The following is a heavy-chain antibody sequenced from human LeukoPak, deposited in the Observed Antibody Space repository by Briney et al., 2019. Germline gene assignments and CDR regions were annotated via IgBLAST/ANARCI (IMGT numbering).Heavy chain of an antibody. Sequence: PSETLSLTCTVSGGSISSGGYYWSWIRQPPGKGLEWIGEINQSGSINYNPSLKSRVTISGDTSKNQLSLKMMSVTAADTAVYYCAREKGIVGAAYDYWGQGTLVTVSS. D-gene: IGHD1-26*01. V-gene: IGHV4-39*07. CDR1: GGSISSGGYY. J-gene: IGHJ4*02. CDR3: AREKGIVGAAYDY. CDR2: INQSGSI.